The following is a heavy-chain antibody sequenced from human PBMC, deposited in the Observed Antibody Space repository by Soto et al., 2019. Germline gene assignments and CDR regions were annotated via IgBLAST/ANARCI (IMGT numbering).Heavy chain of an antibody. J-gene: IGHJ4*02. D-gene: IGHD3-16*02. CDR3: AKALGELSPESYDY. V-gene: IGHV3-30*18. CDR1: GFTFSSYA. CDR2: ISYDGSDK. Sequence: QVQLVESGGGVVQPGRSLRLSCAASGFTFSSYAMHWVRQAPGKGLEWVAVISYDGSDKYYADSVKGRFTISRDNSKNTLNLQVNSRRADDTAVYYCAKALGELSPESYDYWGQGTLITVCS.